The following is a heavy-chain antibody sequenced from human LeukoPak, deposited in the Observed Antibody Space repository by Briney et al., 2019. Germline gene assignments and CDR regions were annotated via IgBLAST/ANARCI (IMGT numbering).Heavy chain of an antibody. Sequence: GGSLRLSCAASGFTFSSYAMHWVRQAPGKGLEWVAVISYDGSNKYYADSVKGRFTISRDNSKNTLYPQMNSLRAEDTAVYYCARDRGYSYGQPAPIYYYYGMDVWGQGTTVTVSS. V-gene: IGHV3-30-3*01. CDR2: ISYDGSNK. CDR1: GFTFSSYA. CDR3: ARDRGYSYGQPAPIYYYYGMDV. J-gene: IGHJ6*02. D-gene: IGHD5-18*01.